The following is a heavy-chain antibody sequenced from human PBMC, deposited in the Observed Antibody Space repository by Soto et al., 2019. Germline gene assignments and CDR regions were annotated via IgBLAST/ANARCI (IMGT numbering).Heavy chain of an antibody. CDR3: ARAQLSLWFDP. V-gene: IGHV4-59*08. CDR1: GGSISSYY. D-gene: IGHD3-10*01. Sequence: SETLSLTCTVSGGSISSYYWSWIRQPPGKGLEWIGYIYYSGSTNYNPSLKSRVTISVDTSKNQFSLKLSSVTAADTAVYYCARAQLSLWFDPWGQGPLVTVSS. J-gene: IGHJ5*02. CDR2: IYYSGST.